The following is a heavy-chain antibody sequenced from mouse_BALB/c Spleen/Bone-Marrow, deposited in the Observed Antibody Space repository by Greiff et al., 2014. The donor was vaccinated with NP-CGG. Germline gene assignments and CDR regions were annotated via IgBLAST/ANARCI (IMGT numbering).Heavy chain of an antibody. Sequence: VQLKDSGAEVVKPGASVKLSCTASGFNIKDTYMHWVKQRPEQGLEWIGRIDPANGNTKYDPKFQGKTTITADTSSNTAYLQLSSLTSEDTAVYYCARYDYGVYFDYWGQGTTLTVSS. CDR1: GFNIKDTY. J-gene: IGHJ2*01. CDR2: IDPANGNT. D-gene: IGHD2-4*01. CDR3: ARYDYGVYFDY. V-gene: IGHV14-3*02.